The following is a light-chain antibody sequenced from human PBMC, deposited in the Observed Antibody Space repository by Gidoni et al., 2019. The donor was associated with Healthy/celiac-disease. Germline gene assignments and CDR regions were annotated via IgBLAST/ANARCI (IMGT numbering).Light chain of an antibody. Sequence: DIQMTQSPSSLSAYVGDRVTITCRASQSISSYLNWYQQKPGKAPKLLIYAASSLQSGVPSRFRGSGSWTDFTLTISSLQPEDFATYYCQQSYSTPVLTFXGXTKVEIK. J-gene: IGKJ4*01. CDR1: QSISSY. CDR3: QQSYSTPVLT. CDR2: AAS. V-gene: IGKV1-39*01.